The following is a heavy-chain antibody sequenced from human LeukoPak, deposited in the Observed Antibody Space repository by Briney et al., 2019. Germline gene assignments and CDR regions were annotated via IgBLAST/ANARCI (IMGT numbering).Heavy chain of an antibody. V-gene: IGHV1-69*05. J-gene: IGHJ5*02. CDR1: GGTFSSYA. CDR2: IIPIFGTA. CDR3: ARDSSPYCSGGSCYRVEP. Sequence: SVKVSRKASGGTFSSYAISWVRQAPGQGLEWMGRIIPIFGTANYAQKFQGRVTITTDESTSTAYMELSSLRSEDTAVYYCARDSSPYCSGGSCYRVEPWGQGTLVTVSS. D-gene: IGHD2-15*01.